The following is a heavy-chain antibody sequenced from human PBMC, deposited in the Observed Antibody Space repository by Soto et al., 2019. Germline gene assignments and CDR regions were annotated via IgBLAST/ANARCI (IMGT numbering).Heavy chain of an antibody. CDR2: IWYDGSNK. CDR1: GFTFSSYG. V-gene: IGHV3-33*01. Sequence: GGSLRLSCAASGFTFSSYGMHWVRQAPGKGLEWVAVIWYDGSNKYYADSVKGRFTISRDNSKNTLYLQMNSLRAEDTAVYYCARNEVEYYYDSSGYYLDYWGQGTLVTVSS. J-gene: IGHJ4*02. CDR3: ARNEVEYYYDSSGYYLDY. D-gene: IGHD3-22*01.